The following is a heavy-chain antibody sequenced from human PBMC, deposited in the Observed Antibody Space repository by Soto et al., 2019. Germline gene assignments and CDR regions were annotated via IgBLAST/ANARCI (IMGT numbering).Heavy chain of an antibody. V-gene: IGHV2-5*01. CDR1: GFSLTTSGVS. CDR2: IYWNDDK. D-gene: IGHD2-8*02. CDR3: AHSRSAVGYCSGDVCLYNYSDY. J-gene: IGHJ4*02. Sequence: QITLKESGPTLVKPTQTLTLTCTFSGFSLTTSGVSVGWIRQPPGKALEWLALIYWNDDKRYSPSLKSRVTITKDTSKNQVVLTMTNMDPVDTATYYCAHSRSAVGYCSGDVCLYNYSDYCGQGTLVTVSS.